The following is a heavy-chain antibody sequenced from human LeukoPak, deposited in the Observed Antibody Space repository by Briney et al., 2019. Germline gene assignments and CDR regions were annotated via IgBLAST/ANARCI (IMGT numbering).Heavy chain of an antibody. V-gene: IGHV4-34*01. CDR2: INHSGST. CDR1: GGSFSGYC. D-gene: IGHD3-16*02. J-gene: IGHJ4*02. CDR3: ARGPLITFGGVIVPFDY. Sequence: SETLSLTCAVYGGSFSGYCWSWIRQPPGKGLEWIGEINHSGSTNYNPSLKSRVTISVDTSKNQFSLKLSSVTAADTAVYYCARGPLITFGGVIVPFDYWGQGTLVTVSS.